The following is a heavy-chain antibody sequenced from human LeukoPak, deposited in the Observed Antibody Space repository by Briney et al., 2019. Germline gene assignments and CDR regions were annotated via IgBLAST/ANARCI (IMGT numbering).Heavy chain of an antibody. Sequence: SETLSLTCTVSGGSISSYYWSWIRQPAGKGLEWIGRIYTSGSTNYNPSLKSRVTMSVDTSKNQFSLKLSSATAADTAVYYCASSTPGYSSGFSWGQGTLVTVSS. CDR2: IYTSGST. J-gene: IGHJ4*02. CDR1: GGSISSYY. CDR3: ASSTPGYSSGFS. D-gene: IGHD5-18*01. V-gene: IGHV4-4*07.